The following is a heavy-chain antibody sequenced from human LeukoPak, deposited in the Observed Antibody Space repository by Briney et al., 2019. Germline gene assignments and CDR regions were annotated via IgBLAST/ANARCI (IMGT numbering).Heavy chain of an antibody. D-gene: IGHD6-19*01. J-gene: IGHJ4*02. CDR1: GFTLSSYA. CDR3: ARYSSGWPGYYFDY. CDR2: ISGSGGST. Sequence: PGGSLRLSCAASGFTLSSYAMSWVRQAPGKGLEWVSAISGSGGSTYYADSVKGRFTISRDNSKNTLYLQMNSLRAEDTAVYYCARYSSGWPGYYFDYWGQGTLVTVSS. V-gene: IGHV3-23*01.